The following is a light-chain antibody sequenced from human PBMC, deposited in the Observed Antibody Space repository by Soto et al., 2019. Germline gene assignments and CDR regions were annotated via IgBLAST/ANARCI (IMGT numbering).Light chain of an antibody. Sequence: QSVLTQPASVSGSPGQSITISCTGTSSDVGGYNYVSWYQQHPGTAPKLVIFEVTNRPSWVSNRFSGSKSGNTASLTISGLQAEDEADYYCISYTSSNTLWVFGGGTKVTVL. CDR1: SSDVGGYNY. V-gene: IGLV2-14*01. J-gene: IGLJ3*02. CDR3: ISYTSSNTLWV. CDR2: EVT.